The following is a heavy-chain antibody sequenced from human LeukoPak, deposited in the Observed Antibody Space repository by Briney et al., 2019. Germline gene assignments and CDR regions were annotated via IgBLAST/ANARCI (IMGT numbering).Heavy chain of an antibody. CDR3: ARDPALLWFGELLHYYYGMDV. CDR1: GFTFSSYE. V-gene: IGHV3-48*03. J-gene: IGHJ6*04. D-gene: IGHD3-10*01. CDR2: ISSSGSTI. Sequence: PGGSLRLSCAASGFTFSSYEMNWVRQAPGKGLEWVSYISSSGSTIYYADSVKGRFTTSRDNAKNSLYLQMNSLRAEDTAVYYCARDPALLWFGELLHYYYGMDVWGKGTTVTVSS.